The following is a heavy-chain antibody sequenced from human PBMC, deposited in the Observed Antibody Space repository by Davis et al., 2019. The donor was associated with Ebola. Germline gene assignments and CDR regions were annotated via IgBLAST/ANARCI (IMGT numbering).Heavy chain of an antibody. J-gene: IGHJ4*02. D-gene: IGHD3-9*01. V-gene: IGHV1/OR15-1*04. Sequence: AASVKVSCKASGYTFVDYYVHWVRQAPGQGFEWMGRVNCRSGVTDHAQNFQGRLTITKDTSKNQVVLTMTNMDPVDTATYYCAHRQGRFFDWFRNWGQGTLVTVSS. CDR3: AHRQGRFFDWFRN. CDR2: VNCRSGVT. CDR1: GYTFVDYY.